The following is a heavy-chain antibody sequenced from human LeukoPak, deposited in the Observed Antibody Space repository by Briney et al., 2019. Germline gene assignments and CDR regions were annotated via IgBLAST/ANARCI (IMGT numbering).Heavy chain of an antibody. CDR1: GFTFSSYN. CDR2: ITSGSSYI. Sequence: GGSLRLSCAASGFTFSSYNMNWVRQAPGKGLEWVSSITSGSSYIYYADSVKGRFTISRDNAKNSLYLQMNSLRAEDTAVYYCARDPYSGSYGNYYFYFMDVWGKGTTVTISS. V-gene: IGHV3-21*01. CDR3: ARDPYSGSYGNYYFYFMDV. J-gene: IGHJ6*03. D-gene: IGHD1-26*01.